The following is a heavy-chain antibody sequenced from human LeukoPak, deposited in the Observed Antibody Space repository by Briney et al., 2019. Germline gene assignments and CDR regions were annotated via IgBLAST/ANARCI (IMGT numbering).Heavy chain of an antibody. Sequence: GGSLRLSCAASGFVFSSYGMIWVRQAPGKGLEWISYISTSVNSRYYAESVRGRFTISRDNARNSMSLQMNSLRAEDTAVYYCAREYLYGMDVWGQGTTVTVSS. CDR2: ISTSVNSR. J-gene: IGHJ6*02. CDR1: GFVFSSYG. D-gene: IGHD2-2*02. V-gene: IGHV3-48*04. CDR3: AREYLYGMDV.